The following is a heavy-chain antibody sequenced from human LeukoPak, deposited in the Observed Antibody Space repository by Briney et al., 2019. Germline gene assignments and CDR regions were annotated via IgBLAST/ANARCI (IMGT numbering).Heavy chain of an antibody. CDR1: EFTFSSYE. CDR3: AREPYSYYGMDV. J-gene: IGHJ6*02. V-gene: IGHV3-48*03. CDR2: ISSSGSAM. Sequence: PGGSLRLSCAASEFTFSSYEMNWVRQAPGKGLEWVSYISSSGSAMYYADSVKDRFTISRDNTKNSLYLQMNSLRAEDTAVYYCAREPYSYYGMDVWGQGTTVTVSS.